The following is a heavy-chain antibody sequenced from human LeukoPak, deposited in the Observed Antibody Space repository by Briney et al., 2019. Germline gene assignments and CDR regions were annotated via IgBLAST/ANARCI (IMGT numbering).Heavy chain of an antibody. CDR2: ISRNSNST. J-gene: IGHJ5*02. D-gene: IGHD3-3*01. V-gene: IGHV3-43*02. CDR3: AKGGHDFWSGYSA. CDR1: GFIFDDSA. Sequence: GGSLRLSCAASGFIFDDSAMHWVRQGPGKGREWVSLISRNSNSTHYADSVKGRFTISRDNNKKSLYLQMNSLTTEDTALYYCAKGGHDFWSGYSAWGQGTLVTVSS.